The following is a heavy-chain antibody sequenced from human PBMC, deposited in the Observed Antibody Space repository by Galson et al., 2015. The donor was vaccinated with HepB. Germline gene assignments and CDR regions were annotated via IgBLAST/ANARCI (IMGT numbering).Heavy chain of an antibody. D-gene: IGHD4-17*01. CDR1: GYKFSSYG. Sequence: SVKVSCKVSGYKFSSYGISWVRQAPGQGFEWMGWINTNTGNPTYAQGFTGRFVISLDTSVSTAYLQISSLKAEDTAVYYCARDRGSGDHFFDYWGQGTLVTVSS. J-gene: IGHJ4*02. V-gene: IGHV7-4-1*02. CDR2: INTNTGNP. CDR3: ARDRGSGDHFFDY.